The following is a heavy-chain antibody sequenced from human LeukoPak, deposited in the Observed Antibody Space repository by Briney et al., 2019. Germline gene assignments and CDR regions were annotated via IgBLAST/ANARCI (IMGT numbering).Heavy chain of an antibody. Sequence: GASVTVSCKASGYTFTDFYMHWVRQAPGQRREWMGWINPNSGGTNYAQRFQGRVTMTRDTSISTAYMELSRLRSDDTAVYYCARADMSSDYTPNDYWGQGTLVTVSS. J-gene: IGHJ4*02. CDR1: GYTFTDFY. CDR3: ARADMSSDYTPNDY. CDR2: INPNSGGT. V-gene: IGHV1-2*02. D-gene: IGHD3-3*01.